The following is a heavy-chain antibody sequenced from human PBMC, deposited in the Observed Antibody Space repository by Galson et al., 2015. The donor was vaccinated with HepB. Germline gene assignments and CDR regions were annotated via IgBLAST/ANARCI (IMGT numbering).Heavy chain of an antibody. CDR3: TTDSPLGEGFDY. CDR1: GFTFSDAR. Sequence: SLRLSCAASGFTFSDARMNWVRQAPGKGLEWVGRIKSKTDGGTTDHAAPVKGRFTISRDDSKNTLYLQMNSLKTDDTAVYYCTTDSPLGEGFDYWGQGTLVTVSS. J-gene: IGHJ4*02. CDR2: IKSKTDGGTT. V-gene: IGHV3-15*07.